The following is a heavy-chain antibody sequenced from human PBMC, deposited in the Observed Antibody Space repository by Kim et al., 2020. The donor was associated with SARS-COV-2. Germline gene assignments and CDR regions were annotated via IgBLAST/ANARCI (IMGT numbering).Heavy chain of an antibody. CDR1: GFTFSSYA. Sequence: GGSLRLSCAASGFTFSSYAMHWVRQAPGKGLEWVAVISYDGSNKYYVDSVKGRFTISRDNPKNTLYLQMNSLRAEDTAVYYCARAMPNDSVTLYGMDVWG. CDR3: ARAMPNDSVTLYGMDV. D-gene: IGHD2-2*01. CDR2: ISYDGSNK. J-gene: IGHJ6*01. V-gene: IGHV3-30*04.